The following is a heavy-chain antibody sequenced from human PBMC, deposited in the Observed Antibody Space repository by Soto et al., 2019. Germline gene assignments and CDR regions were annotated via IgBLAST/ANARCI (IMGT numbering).Heavy chain of an antibody. D-gene: IGHD2-15*01. J-gene: IGHJ4*02. V-gene: IGHV1-18*01. CDR1: GYTFTSYG. Sequence: QVPLVQSGAEVKKPGASVKVSCKASGYTFTSYGISWVRQAPGQGLEWMGWISAYNGNTNYAQNLQGRVTMTTATSTSTAYMELRSLRSDDTAVYYCVVAAQPYYFDYWGQGTLVTVSS. CDR3: VVAAQPYYFDY. CDR2: ISAYNGNT.